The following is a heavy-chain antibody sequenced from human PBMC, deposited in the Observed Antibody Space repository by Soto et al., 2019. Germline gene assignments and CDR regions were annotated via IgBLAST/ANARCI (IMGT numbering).Heavy chain of an antibody. D-gene: IGHD2-2*01. CDR1: GFTFSDYY. CDR2: ISSSGSTI. V-gene: IGHV3-11*01. J-gene: IGHJ4*02. Sequence: PGGSLRLSCAASGFTFSDYYMSWIRQAPGKGLEWVSYISSSGSTIYYADSVKGRFTISRDNAKNSLYLQMNSLRAEDTAVYYCARLVVVPAAMKYYFDYWGQGTLVTVSS. CDR3: ARLVVVPAAMKYYFDY.